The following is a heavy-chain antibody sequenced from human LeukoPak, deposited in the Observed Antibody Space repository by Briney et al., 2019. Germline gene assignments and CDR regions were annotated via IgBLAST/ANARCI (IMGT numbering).Heavy chain of an antibody. CDR2: IIPILGIA. V-gene: IGHV1-69*04. CDR3: ARMVGATAGLDY. D-gene: IGHD1-26*01. J-gene: IGHJ4*02. Sequence: GASVKVSCKASGGTFSSYAISRVRQAPGQGLEWMGRIIPILGIANYAQKFQGRVTITADKSTSTAYMELSSLRSEDTAVYYCARMVGATAGLDYWGQGTLVTVSS. CDR1: GGTFSSYA.